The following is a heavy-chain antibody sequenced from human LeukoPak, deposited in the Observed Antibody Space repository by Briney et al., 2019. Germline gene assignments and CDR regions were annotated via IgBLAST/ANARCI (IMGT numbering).Heavy chain of an antibody. CDR1: GFTFSTYS. J-gene: IGHJ4*02. V-gene: IGHV3-21*01. CDR3: ARDSGTSCYDY. D-gene: IGHD2-2*01. CDR2: ITSSSGYI. Sequence: GGSLRLSCAASGFTFSTYSMNWVRQAPGKGLEWVSSITSSSGYIHYADSVKGRFTISRDNAKNSLYLQMNSLRAEDTAVYYCARDSGTSCYDYWGQGTLVTVS.